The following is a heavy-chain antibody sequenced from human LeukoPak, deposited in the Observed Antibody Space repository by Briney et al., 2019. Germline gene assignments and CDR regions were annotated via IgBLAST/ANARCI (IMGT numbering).Heavy chain of an antibody. CDR2: IYYSGST. D-gene: IGHD3-9*01. Sequence: PSETLSLTCTVSGGSISSGGYYWSWIRQHPGKGLEWIGYIYYSGSTYYNPSLKSRVTISVDTSKNQFSLKLSSVTAADTAVYYRARDLYYDILTGYYGAFDIWGQGTMVTVSS. V-gene: IGHV4-31*03. CDR1: GGSISSGGYY. CDR3: ARDLYYDILTGYYGAFDI. J-gene: IGHJ3*02.